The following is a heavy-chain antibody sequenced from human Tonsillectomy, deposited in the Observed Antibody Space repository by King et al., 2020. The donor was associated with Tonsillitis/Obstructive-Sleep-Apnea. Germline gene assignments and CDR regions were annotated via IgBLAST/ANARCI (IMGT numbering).Heavy chain of an antibody. J-gene: IGHJ6*03. CDR3: ARGGVRSPYYIYYYMDV. D-gene: IGHD3-10*01. CDR2: INRSGSS. CDR1: GESFSVYY. Sequence: VQLKQWGAGLLKPSETLSLTCAVFGESFSVYYWTWIRQPPGKGLEWIGEINRSGSSNYNPSLRSRVTISVDTSANQFSLRLSSVTAADTAVYYCARGGVRSPYYIYYYMDVWGKGTTVTVSS. V-gene: IGHV4-34*01.